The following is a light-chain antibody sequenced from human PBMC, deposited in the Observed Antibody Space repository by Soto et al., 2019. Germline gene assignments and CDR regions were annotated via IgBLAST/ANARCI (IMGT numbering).Light chain of an antibody. CDR2: AAS. Sequence: AIRMTQSPSSLSASTGDRFTITCRASQGIRSYLAWYQQKPVKAPKLLIYAASTLQSGVPSRFSGSGAGTDFTLTISCLQSEDFATYYCQQAASFTITFGQGTRLEIK. J-gene: IGKJ5*01. CDR1: QGIRSY. V-gene: IGKV1-8*01. CDR3: QQAASFTIT.